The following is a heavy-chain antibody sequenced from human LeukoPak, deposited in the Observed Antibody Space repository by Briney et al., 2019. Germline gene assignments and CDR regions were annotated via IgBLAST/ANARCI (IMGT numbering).Heavy chain of an antibody. CDR2: ISYDGSNK. J-gene: IGHJ5*02. CDR1: GFTFSSYA. Sequence: GGSLRLSCAASGFTFSSYAMHWVRQAPGKGLEWVAVISYDGSNKYYADSVKGRFTISRDNSKNTLYLQMNSLRAEDTAVYYCARDYGGRDFFKAAYNWFDPWGQGTLVTVSS. D-gene: IGHD2/OR15-2a*01. CDR3: ARDYGGRDFFKAAYNWFDP. V-gene: IGHV3-30-3*01.